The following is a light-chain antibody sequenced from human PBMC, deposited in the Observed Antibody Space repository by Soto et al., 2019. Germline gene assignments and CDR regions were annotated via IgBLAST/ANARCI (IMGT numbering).Light chain of an antibody. CDR3: SSYAGGNNFHVV. CDR1: SSDVGGYNY. V-gene: IGLV2-8*01. CDR2: EVS. J-gene: IGLJ2*01. Sequence: QSALTQPPSASGSPGQSVTISCTGTSSDVGGYNYVSWYQQHPGKAPKLMIYEVSKWPSGVPDRFSGSKSGNTASLTVSGLQAEDEADYYCSSYAGGNNFHVVFGGGPKLTVL.